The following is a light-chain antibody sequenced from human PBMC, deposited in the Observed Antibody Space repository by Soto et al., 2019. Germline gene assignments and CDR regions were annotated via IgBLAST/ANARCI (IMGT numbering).Light chain of an antibody. J-gene: IGKJ5*01. CDR1: QSVIGRQ. Sequence: EIVLTQSPGTLSLSPGGRATLSCRASQSVIGRQLAWYQHKPGQAPRLLIYGVSSRATGIPDRFTGSGSGTDFTLTISRLEPEDFAVFYCQVYGPSPPITFGQGTRLEIK. CDR3: QVYGPSPPIT. V-gene: IGKV3-20*01. CDR2: GVS.